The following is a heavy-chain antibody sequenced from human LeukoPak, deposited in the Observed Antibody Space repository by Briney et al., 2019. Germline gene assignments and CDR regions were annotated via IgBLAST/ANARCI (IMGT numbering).Heavy chain of an antibody. Sequence: PGRSLTLSCPASGFSFSSYAMSWVRQAPGKGLEWVSGLCGLGGSTYYPDPVRGPFPLSRDNSKKTLSLQMYILRAEDTAVYYCAKIRADFVPPYFDYWGQGTLVTVSS. CDR1: GFSFSSYA. CDR3: AKIRADFVPPYFDY. CDR2: LCGLGGST. V-gene: IGHV3-23*01. D-gene: IGHD2-2*01. J-gene: IGHJ4*02.